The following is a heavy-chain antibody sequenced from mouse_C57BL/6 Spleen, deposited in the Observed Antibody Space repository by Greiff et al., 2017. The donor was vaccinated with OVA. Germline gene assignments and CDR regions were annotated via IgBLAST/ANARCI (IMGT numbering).Heavy chain of an antibody. CDR2: INPSSGYT. CDR3: ARWEDYGFAY. Sequence: QVQLKQSGAELARPGASVKMSCTASGYTFTSYTMHWVKQRPGQGLEWIGYINPSSGYTKYNQKFKDKATLTADKSSSTAYMQLSSLTSEDSAVYYCARWEDYGFAYWGQGALVTVS. CDR1: GYTFTSYT. D-gene: IGHD2-4*01. J-gene: IGHJ3*01. V-gene: IGHV1-4*01.